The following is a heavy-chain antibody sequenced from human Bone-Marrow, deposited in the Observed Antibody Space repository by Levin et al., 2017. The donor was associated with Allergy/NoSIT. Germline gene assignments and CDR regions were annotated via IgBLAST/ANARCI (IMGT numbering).Heavy chain of an antibody. CDR3: ARGWGPIEN. J-gene: IGHJ4*02. D-gene: IGHD3-16*01. V-gene: IGHV3-74*03. CDR1: GFTFSGYW. CDR2: MKNDESTI. Sequence: GESLKISCVASGFTFSGYWMHWVRQAPGKGLVWVSRMKNDESTITYADSVRGRFTISRDNAKNTLYLQMSGLRVEDTAVYYCARGWGPIENWGQGTLVTVPS.